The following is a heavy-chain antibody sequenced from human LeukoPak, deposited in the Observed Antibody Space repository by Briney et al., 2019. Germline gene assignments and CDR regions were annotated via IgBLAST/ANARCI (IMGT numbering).Heavy chain of an antibody. D-gene: IGHD3-9*01. V-gene: IGHV3-23*01. CDR3: AKDATASPYFHWFDN. J-gene: IGHJ4*02. CDR2: ISSGDRT. Sequence: GGSLRLSCAASGFTFSSYAMNWVRQAPGKGLEWVAGISSGDRTFHAASVKGRFTISRDQSKDTMYLQMNSLRAEDTAVYYCAKDATASPYFHWFDNWGQGTQVIVSS. CDR1: GFTFSSYA.